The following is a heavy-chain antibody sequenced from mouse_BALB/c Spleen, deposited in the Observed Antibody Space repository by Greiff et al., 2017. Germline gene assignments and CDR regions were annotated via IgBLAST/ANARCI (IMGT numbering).Heavy chain of an antibody. V-gene: IGHV5-9-4*01. Sequence: EVQVVESGGGLVKPGGSLKLSCAASGFTFSSYAMSWVRQSPEKRLEWVAEISSGGSYTYYPDTVTGRFTISRDNAKNTLYLEMSSLRSEDTAMYYCARGDYDVKFAYWGQGTLVTVSA. CDR1: GFTFSSYA. D-gene: IGHD2-4*01. CDR3: ARGDYDVKFAY. J-gene: IGHJ3*01. CDR2: ISSGGSYT.